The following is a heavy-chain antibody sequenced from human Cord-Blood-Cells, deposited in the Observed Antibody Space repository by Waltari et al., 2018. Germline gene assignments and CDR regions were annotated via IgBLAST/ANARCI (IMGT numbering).Heavy chain of an antibody. D-gene: IGHD4-4*01. CDR3: AKAYDYSNYFFDY. J-gene: IGHJ4*02. V-gene: IGHV3-23*01. Sequence: EVQLLESGGGLVQPGGSLRLSCAASGFTFSSYAMSWVRQAPGKGLEWVSAISGSGGSTYYADSVKGRFTISRDDSKNTLYLQMNSLRAEDTAVYYCAKAYDYSNYFFDYWGQGTLVTVSS. CDR2: ISGSGGST. CDR1: GFTFSSYA.